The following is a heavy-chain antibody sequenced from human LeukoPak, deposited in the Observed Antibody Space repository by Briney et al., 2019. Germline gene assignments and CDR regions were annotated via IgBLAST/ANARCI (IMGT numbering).Heavy chain of an antibody. J-gene: IGHJ1*01. CDR2: MNPNSGNT. D-gene: IGHD6-13*01. Sequence: GASVKVSCKASGYTFTSYDINWVRQATGQGLEWMGWMNPNSGNTGYAQKFQGRVTMTGNTSISTAYMELSRLRSDDTAVYYCARALRRIAAAGTPIFQHWGQGTLVTVSS. CDR3: ARALRRIAAAGTPIFQH. CDR1: GYTFTSYD. V-gene: IGHV1-8*01.